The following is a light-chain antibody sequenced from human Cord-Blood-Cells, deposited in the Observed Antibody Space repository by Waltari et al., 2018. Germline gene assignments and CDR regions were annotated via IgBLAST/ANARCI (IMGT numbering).Light chain of an antibody. Sequence: IVMTQSTATLTVSPGERATLSCRASQSVSSNLAWYQQKPGQAPRLLIYGASTRATGIPARFSGSVSGTEFTLTISSLQSEDFAVYYCQQYNNWPYSLGQGTKLEIK. CDR3: QQYNNWPYS. CDR1: QSVSSN. V-gene: IGKV3-15*01. CDR2: GAS. J-gene: IGKJ2*03.